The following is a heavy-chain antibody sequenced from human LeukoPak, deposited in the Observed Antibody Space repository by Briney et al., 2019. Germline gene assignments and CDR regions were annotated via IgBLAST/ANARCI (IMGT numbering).Heavy chain of an antibody. Sequence: SVKVSCKASGGTFSSYAISWVRQAPGQGLEWMGGIIPIFGTANYAQKFQGGVTITADESTSTAYMELSSLRSEDTAVYYCARAEVGCSGGSCYPPNTTNYYYYYGMDVWGQGTTVTVSS. D-gene: IGHD2-15*01. CDR1: GGTFSSYA. V-gene: IGHV1-69*13. CDR2: IIPIFGTA. CDR3: ARAEVGCSGGSCYPPNTTNYYYYYGMDV. J-gene: IGHJ6*02.